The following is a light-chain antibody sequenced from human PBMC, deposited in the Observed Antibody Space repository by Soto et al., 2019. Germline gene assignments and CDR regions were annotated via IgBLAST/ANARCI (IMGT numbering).Light chain of an antibody. V-gene: IGLV1-51*02. J-gene: IGLJ1*01. CDR2: ENN. CDR3: GTWDSSLSVGV. Sequence: QSVLTQPPSVSAAPGQKVTISCYGSSSNIGNNYVSWYQQLPGTAPKLLIYENNKRPSGIPDRFSGSKSGTSAILGITGLQTGDEADYYCGTWDSSLSVGVFGTGTKLTVL. CDR1: SSNIGNNY.